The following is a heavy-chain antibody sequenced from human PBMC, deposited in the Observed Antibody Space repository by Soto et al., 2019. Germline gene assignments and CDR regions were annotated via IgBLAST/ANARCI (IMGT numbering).Heavy chain of an antibody. CDR2: INPSGGST. D-gene: IGHD4-17*01. V-gene: IGHV1-46*03. CDR1: GYTFTSYY. J-gene: IGHJ4*02. CDR3: ARGAGAQFDY. Sequence: QVQLVQSGAEVKKPGASVKVSCKASGYTFTSYYMHWVRQAPGQGLEWMGIINPSGGSTSYAQKCRGGFTMTRDTSTGTVYMELSSLRSEDPAVYYCARGAGAQFDYWGQVTLVTVSS.